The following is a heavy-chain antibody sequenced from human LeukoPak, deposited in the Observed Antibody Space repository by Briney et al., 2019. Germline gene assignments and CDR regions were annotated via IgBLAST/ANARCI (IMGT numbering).Heavy chain of an antibody. Sequence: GGSLRLSCAASGFTFSSYWMHWVRQAPGKGLVWVARMNGDGSSTDYADSVKGRFTISRDYAKNTLYLQMNSLRVEDTAMYYCAKDRSPGWFDPWGQGTLVTASS. CDR1: GFTFSSYW. J-gene: IGHJ5*02. CDR2: MNGDGSST. V-gene: IGHV3-74*01. D-gene: IGHD6-13*01. CDR3: AKDRSPGWFDP.